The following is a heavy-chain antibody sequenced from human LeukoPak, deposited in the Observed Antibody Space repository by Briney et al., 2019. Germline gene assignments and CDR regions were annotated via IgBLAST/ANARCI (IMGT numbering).Heavy chain of an antibody. V-gene: IGHV3-74*01. CDR1: GYSFSNNG. CDR2: INTDGTTT. D-gene: IGHD3-22*01. CDR3: AREVVDSSASYYDY. J-gene: IGHJ4*02. Sequence: GRSLRLSCVASGYSFSNNGMHWVRQAPGKGLVWVSRINTDGTTTTYADSVKGRFTISRDNAKNTLYLQMNSLRAEDTAVYYCAREVVDSSASYYDYWGQGTLVTVSS.